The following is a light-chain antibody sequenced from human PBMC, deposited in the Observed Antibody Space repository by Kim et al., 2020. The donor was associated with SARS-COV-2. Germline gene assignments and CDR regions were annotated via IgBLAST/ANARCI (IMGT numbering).Light chain of an antibody. V-gene: IGKV3-15*01. CDR2: GPS. Sequence: EIVMTQSPATLSVSPGDRATLSCRASQSVSINLAWYQQKPGQAPRLLLYGPSTRATGVPARFSGSGSGTEFTLTISSLQSEDFAVYYCQQYYDWPTFGQGTKVDIK. CDR3: QQYYDWPT. CDR1: QSVSIN. J-gene: IGKJ1*01.